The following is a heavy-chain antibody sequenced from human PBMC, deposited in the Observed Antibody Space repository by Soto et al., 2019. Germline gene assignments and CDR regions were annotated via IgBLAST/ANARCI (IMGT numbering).Heavy chain of an antibody. V-gene: IGHV3-74*01. J-gene: IGHJ6*03. CDR1: GFTFSSYW. CDR3: ARASWYYDFWSGSVNYYYYMDV. D-gene: IGHD3-3*01. CDR2: INSDGSST. Sequence: GGSLRLSCAASGFTFSSYWMHWVRQAPGKGLVWVSRINSDGSSTSYADSVKGRFTISRDNAKNTLYLQMNSLRAEDTAVYYCARASWYYDFWSGSVNYYYYMDVWGKGTTVTVSS.